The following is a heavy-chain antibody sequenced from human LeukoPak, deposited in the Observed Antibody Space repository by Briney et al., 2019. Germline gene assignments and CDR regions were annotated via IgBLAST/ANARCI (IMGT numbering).Heavy chain of an antibody. Sequence: VASVKVSFKASGFTFTSSAMQWVRQARGQRLEWMGWIVVGSGNTNYAQKFQERVTITRDMSTSTAYMELSSLRSEDTAVYYCAAGAGGGFWSGFLWGQGTLVTVSS. J-gene: IGHJ4*02. D-gene: IGHD3-16*01. CDR1: GFTFTSSA. CDR3: AAGAGGGFWSGFL. V-gene: IGHV1-58*02. CDR2: IVVGSGNT.